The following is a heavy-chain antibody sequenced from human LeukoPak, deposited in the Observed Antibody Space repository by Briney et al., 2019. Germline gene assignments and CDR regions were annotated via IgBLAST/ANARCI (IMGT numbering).Heavy chain of an antibody. CDR3: ARRRDGYNSPFDY. D-gene: IGHD5-24*01. CDR2: IYYSGST. V-gene: IGHV4-59*11. CDR1: GGSISSHY. J-gene: IGHJ4*02. Sequence: PSETLSLTCTVSGGSISSHYWSWIRQPPGKGLEWIGYIYYSGSTNYNPSLKSRVTISVDTSKNQFSLKLSSVTAADTAVYYCARRRDGYNSPFDYRGQGTLVTVSS.